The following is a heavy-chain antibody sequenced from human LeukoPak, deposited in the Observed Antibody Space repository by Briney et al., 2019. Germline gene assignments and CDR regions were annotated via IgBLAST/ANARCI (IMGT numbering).Heavy chain of an antibody. CDR3: ARDPSSSWSFDI. V-gene: IGHV1-69*04. Sequence: ASVKVSCKASGGTFSSYAISWVRQAPGQGLEWMGRIIPILGIANYAQKFQGRVTITADKSTSTAYMELSSLRSEDTAVYYCARDPSSSWSFDIWGQGTMATVSS. CDR1: GGTFSSYA. CDR2: IIPILGIA. J-gene: IGHJ3*02. D-gene: IGHD6-13*01.